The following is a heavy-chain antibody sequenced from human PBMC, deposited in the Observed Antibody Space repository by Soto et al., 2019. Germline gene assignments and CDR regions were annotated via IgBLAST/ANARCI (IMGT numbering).Heavy chain of an antibody. CDR1: EFSFSSYA. Sequence: ESGGGLVKPGGSLRLSCAASEFSFSSYAMHWIRQAPGKGLEWVAVISFDGNIIQYADSVKGRFIISRDNIKNTLYLQMNSLRGEDTAVYYCARTFDTITYYFDYWGQGTQVTVTS. J-gene: IGHJ4*02. CDR3: ARTFDTITYYFDY. V-gene: IGHV3-30-3*01. D-gene: IGHD3-9*01. CDR2: ISFDGNII.